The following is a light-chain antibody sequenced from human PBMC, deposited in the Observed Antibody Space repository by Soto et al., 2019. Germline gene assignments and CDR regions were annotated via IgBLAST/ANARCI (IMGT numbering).Light chain of an antibody. V-gene: IGLV2-11*01. CDR3: FSYAGSYIVV. CDR2: DVK. Sequence: QSALTQPRSVSGSPGQSVTISCTGTSSDVGGYSYVSWYQQHPGKAPKLMMYDVKTRPSGIPDRFSGSKSGNTASLTISGLQAEDEADYYCFSYAGSYIVVFGSGTKLTVL. CDR1: SSDVGGYSY. J-gene: IGLJ1*01.